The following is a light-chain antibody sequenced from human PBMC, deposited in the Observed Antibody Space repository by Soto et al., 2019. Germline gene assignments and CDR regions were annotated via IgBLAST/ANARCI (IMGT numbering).Light chain of an antibody. CDR3: QQYSTYWT. CDR2: KAS. V-gene: IGKV1-5*03. CDR1: QRVSSW. J-gene: IGKJ1*01. Sequence: DIQMTQSPSILSASVGDRVTITCRASQRVSSWLAWYQQKPGKAPKVLIYKASTLASGVPSRFSGSGSGTEFTLTITSLQPDDSATYYCQQYSTYWTFGQGTKVEIK.